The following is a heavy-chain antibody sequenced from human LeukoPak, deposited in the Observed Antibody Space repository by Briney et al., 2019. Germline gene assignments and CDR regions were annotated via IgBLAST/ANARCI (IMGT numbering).Heavy chain of an antibody. Sequence: PSETLSLTCAVYGGSFSGYYWSWIRQPPGKGLEWIGEINHSGSTNYNPSLKSRVTISVDTSKNQFSLKLSSVTAADTAVYYCARGLFYRPYSSSWYYAFDIWGQGTMVTVSS. J-gene: IGHJ3*02. CDR3: ARGLFYRPYSSSWYYAFDI. CDR2: INHSGST. V-gene: IGHV4-34*01. CDR1: GGSFSGYY. D-gene: IGHD6-13*01.